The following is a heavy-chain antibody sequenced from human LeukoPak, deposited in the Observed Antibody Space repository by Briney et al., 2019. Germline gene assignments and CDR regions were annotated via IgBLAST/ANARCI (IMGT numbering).Heavy chain of an antibody. J-gene: IGHJ5*02. Sequence: PSETLSLTCTVSGGSISSSSYYWGWIRQPPGKGLEWIGSIYYSGSTYYNPSLKSRVTISVDTSKNQFSLKLSSVTAADTAVYYCARDGPITAMTPTGWFDPWGQGTLVTVSS. CDR1: GGSISSSSYY. D-gene: IGHD5-18*01. CDR3: ARDGPITAMTPTGWFDP. V-gene: IGHV4-39*07. CDR2: IYYSGST.